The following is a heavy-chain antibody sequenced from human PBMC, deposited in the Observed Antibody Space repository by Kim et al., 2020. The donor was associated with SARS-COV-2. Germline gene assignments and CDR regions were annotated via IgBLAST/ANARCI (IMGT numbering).Heavy chain of an antibody. CDR1: GFTFRNAW. J-gene: IGHJ6*02. Sequence: GGSLRLSCAASGFTFRNAWMSWVRQVPGKGLELVGRMKSKTDGETTDYAAPVKGRFTISRDDSKNTVYLQMNSLRTEDTAVYYCTTHTGLWIQYYYYGMDVWGQGTTVTVSS. V-gene: IGHV3-15*05. CDR3: TTHTGLWIQYYYYGMDV. CDR2: MKSKTDGETT. D-gene: IGHD5-18*01.